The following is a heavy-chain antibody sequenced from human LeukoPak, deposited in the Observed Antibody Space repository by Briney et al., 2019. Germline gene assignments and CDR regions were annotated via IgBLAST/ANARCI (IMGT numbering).Heavy chain of an antibody. Sequence: GGSLRLSCVASGFTFTTYGMHWVRQVPGKGLEWVALISHGGGKEHYAESVKGRFTISRDNSRNTVYLQMSSLRSDDTAIYYCAKTLDGFWPQFDFWGQGTLLTVSS. J-gene: IGHJ4*02. CDR2: ISHGGGKE. CDR3: AKTLDGFWPQFDF. V-gene: IGHV3-30*18. CDR1: GFTFTTYG. D-gene: IGHD5-24*01.